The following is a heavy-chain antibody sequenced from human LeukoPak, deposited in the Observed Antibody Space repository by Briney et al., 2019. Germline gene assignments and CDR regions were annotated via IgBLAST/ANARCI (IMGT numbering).Heavy chain of an antibody. CDR3: ARDQGWLRPIDY. CDR1: GFTFSSYG. J-gene: IGHJ4*02. D-gene: IGHD5-12*01. Sequence: GGSLRLSCAASGFTFSSYGMHWVRQAPGKGLEWVAVISYDGSNKYYADSVKGRFTISRDNSKNALYLQMNSLRAEDTAVYYCARDQGWLRPIDYWGQGTLVTVSS. CDR2: ISYDGSNK. V-gene: IGHV3-30*03.